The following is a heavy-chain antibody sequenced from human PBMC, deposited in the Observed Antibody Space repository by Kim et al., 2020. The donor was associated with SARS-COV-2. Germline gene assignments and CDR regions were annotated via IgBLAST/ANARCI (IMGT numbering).Heavy chain of an antibody. CDR2: IYYSGST. V-gene: IGHV4-61*01. CDR3: AREGGLVSSTPNYYYYGMDV. J-gene: IGHJ6*02. CDR1: GGSVSSGSYY. D-gene: IGHD2-2*01. Sequence: SETLSLTCTVSGGSVSSGSYYWSWIRQPPGKGLEWIGYIYYSGSTNYNPSLKSRVTISVDTSKNQFSLKLSSVTAADTAVYYCAREGGLVSSTPNYYYYGMDVWGQGTTVTVSS.